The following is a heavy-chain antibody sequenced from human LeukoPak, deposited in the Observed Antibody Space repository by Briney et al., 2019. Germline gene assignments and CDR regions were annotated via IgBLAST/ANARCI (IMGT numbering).Heavy chain of an antibody. J-gene: IGHJ4*02. D-gene: IGHD3-10*01. V-gene: IGHV3-23*01. Sequence: GGSLRLSCAASGFTFSSYSMNWVRQAPGKGLEWVSAISGSGGSTYYADSVKGRFTISRDNSKNTLYLQMNSLRAEDTAVYYCSVAPYYYGSGSTNPFDYWGQGTLVTVSS. CDR3: SVAPYYYGSGSTNPFDY. CDR1: GFTFSSYS. CDR2: ISGSGGST.